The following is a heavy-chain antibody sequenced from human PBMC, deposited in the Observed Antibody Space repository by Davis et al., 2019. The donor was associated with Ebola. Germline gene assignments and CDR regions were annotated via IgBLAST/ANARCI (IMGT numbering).Heavy chain of an antibody. D-gene: IGHD3-16*02. J-gene: IGHJ4*02. CDR2: IKDDGTVK. CDR1: GFTISGNW. CDR3: ARDGGSYPPKVGR. V-gene: IGHV3-7*01. Sequence: GESLKISCAASGFTISGNWMSWLRQAPGKGLEWVANIKDDGTVKYYVDSVKGRFIISRDNAESSLDLQMNSLRVDDTAMYYCARDGGSYPPKVGRWGQGTLVTVSS.